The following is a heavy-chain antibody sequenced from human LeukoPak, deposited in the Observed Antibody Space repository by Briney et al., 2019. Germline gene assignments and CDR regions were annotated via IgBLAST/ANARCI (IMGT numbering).Heavy chain of an antibody. D-gene: IGHD5-18*01. CDR1: GGTSSSQT. Sequence: SVKVSCKSSGGTSSSQTISWGRQAPGQGFEWMGRIIPVFGTANSAQKFQDRLTITADISTSTAYMELSSLRFEDTAVYYCARLVGRGYSFGFWGQGTLVTVSS. CDR2: IIPVFGTA. V-gene: IGHV1-69*08. CDR3: ARLVGRGYSFGF. J-gene: IGHJ4*02.